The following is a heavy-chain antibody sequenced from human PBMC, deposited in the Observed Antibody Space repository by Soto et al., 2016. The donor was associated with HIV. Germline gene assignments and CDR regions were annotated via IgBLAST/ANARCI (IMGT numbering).Heavy chain of an antibody. V-gene: IGHV4-4*07. D-gene: IGHD6-13*01. J-gene: IGHJ2*01. CDR2: IYTSGST. CDR3: ARDVAPAGTAYWYFDL. Sequence: QVQLQESGPGLVKPSETLSLTCTVSGGSISTYYLSWIRQPAGKGLEWIGRIYTSGSTTYNPSLNSRVTMSIDKSKNQFSLNLSSVTAADTAIYYCARDVAPAGTAYWYFDLWGLASWSLSPX. CDR1: GGSISTYY.